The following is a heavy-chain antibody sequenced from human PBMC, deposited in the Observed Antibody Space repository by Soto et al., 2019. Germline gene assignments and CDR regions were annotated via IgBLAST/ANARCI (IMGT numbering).Heavy chain of an antibody. Sequence: LRLSCAASGFTFSSYWMSWVRQAPGKGLAWVADIKQDGTEKYYVDSVKGRFTISRDNAKNSLYLQMNSLRAEDTAVYYCARDKYYDFWIGYSNYYFDYWGQGALVTVSS. D-gene: IGHD3-3*01. J-gene: IGHJ4*02. V-gene: IGHV3-7*03. CDR2: IKQDGTEK. CDR1: GFTFSSYW. CDR3: ARDKYYDFWIGYSNYYFDY.